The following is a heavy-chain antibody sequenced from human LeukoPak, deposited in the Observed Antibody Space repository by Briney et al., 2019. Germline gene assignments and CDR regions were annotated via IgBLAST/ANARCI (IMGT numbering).Heavy chain of an antibody. CDR2: INPNSGGT. CDR3: ARDLGSSSWPPYYFDY. CDR1: GYTFTGYY. V-gene: IGHV1-2*06. D-gene: IGHD6-13*01. J-gene: IGHJ4*02. Sequence: ASVTVSCTASGYTFTGYYMHWVRQAPGQGLEWMGRINPNSGGTNYAQKFQGRVTMTTDTSTSTAYMELRSLRSDDTAVYYCARDLGSSSWPPYYFDYWGQGTLVTVSS.